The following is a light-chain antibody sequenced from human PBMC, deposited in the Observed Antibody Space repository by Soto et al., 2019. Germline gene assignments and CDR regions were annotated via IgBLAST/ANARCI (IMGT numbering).Light chain of an antibody. V-gene: IGKV1-6*01. CDR1: QGISND. J-gene: IGKJ1*01. Sequence: AIHMTQSPSSLSASVGDRVTITCRASQGISNDLGWYQQKPGKAPKLLIFAASSLQSGVPSRFSGSGSDTDFTLTISSLQPEDSATYYCLQDYRYPRTFGPGTKVEIK. CDR2: AAS. CDR3: LQDYRYPRT.